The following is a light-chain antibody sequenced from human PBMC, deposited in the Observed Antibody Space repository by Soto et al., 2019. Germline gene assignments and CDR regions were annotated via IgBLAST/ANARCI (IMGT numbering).Light chain of an antibody. CDR2: AAS. J-gene: IGKJ3*01. CDR1: QSISSY. V-gene: IGKV1-39*01. CDR3: QQSYSTPPFT. Sequence: DIQMTQSPSSLSASVGDRVTITSRASQSISSYLNWYQQKPGKAPKLLIYAASSLQSGVPSRFSGSGSGTDFTLTISSLQPEDFATYYCQQSYSTPPFTFGPGTKVDTK.